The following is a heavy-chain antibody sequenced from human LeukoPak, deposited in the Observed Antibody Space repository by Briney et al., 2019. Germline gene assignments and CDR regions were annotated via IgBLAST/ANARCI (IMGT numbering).Heavy chain of an antibody. CDR1: GFTFSSHA. J-gene: IGHJ6*03. CDR3: GGGATAAYYYYYMDV. Sequence: GGSLRLSCPASGFTFSSHAMSWVRQAPGEGLEWVSAISGSGGSTYYAHSVKGRFTISRDNSKNTLYLQMNSLRAEDTAVYYCGGGATAAYYYYYMDVWGKGTTVTVSS. V-gene: IGHV3-23*01. D-gene: IGHD1-26*01. CDR2: ISGSGGST.